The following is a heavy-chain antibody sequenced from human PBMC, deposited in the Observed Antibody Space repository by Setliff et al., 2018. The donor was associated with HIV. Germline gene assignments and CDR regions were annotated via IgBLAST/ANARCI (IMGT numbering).Heavy chain of an antibody. D-gene: IGHD6-6*01. Sequence: LSLTCAASGFTFTDYWMRWVRQVPGQGLVWVSRINVDGSSISYADSVKGRFTISRDNAKNTLFLQMNSLRAEDTAVYYCARLPQDVRSSIDFWGQGTLVTVSS. CDR2: INVDGSSI. V-gene: IGHV3-74*01. J-gene: IGHJ4*02. CDR1: GFTFTDYW. CDR3: ARLPQDVRSSIDF.